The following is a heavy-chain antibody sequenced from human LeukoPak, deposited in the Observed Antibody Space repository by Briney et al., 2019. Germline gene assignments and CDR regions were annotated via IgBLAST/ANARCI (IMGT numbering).Heavy chain of an antibody. Sequence: ASVKVSCEASGGTFSSYAISWVRQAPGQGLEWMGGIIPIFGTANYAQKFQGRVTITADESTSTAYMELSSLRSEDTAVYYCAGTKPSYDSYSKRFDPWGQGTLVTVSS. V-gene: IGHV1-69*13. CDR1: GGTFSSYA. D-gene: IGHD3-22*01. CDR3: AGTKPSYDSYSKRFDP. J-gene: IGHJ5*02. CDR2: IIPIFGTA.